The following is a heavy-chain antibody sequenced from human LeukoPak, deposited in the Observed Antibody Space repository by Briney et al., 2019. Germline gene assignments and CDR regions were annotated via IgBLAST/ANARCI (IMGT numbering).Heavy chain of an antibody. CDR3: AHSLLLWFGELDYFDY. D-gene: IGHD3-10*01. V-gene: IGHV2-5*02. J-gene: IGHJ4*02. CDR2: IYWDDDK. CDR1: GFSLSTSGVG. Sequence: SGPTLVKPTQTITLTCTFSGFSLSTSGVGVGWMRQPPGKALEWPALIYWDDDKRYSPSLKSRLTITKDTSKNQVVLTMTNMDPVDTATYYCAHSLLLWFGELDYFDYWGQGTLVTVSS.